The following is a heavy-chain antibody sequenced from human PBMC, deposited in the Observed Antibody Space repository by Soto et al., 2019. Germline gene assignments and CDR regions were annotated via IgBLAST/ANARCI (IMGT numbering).Heavy chain of an antibody. V-gene: IGHV4-30-4*01. D-gene: IGHD2-15*01. J-gene: IGHJ5*02. CDR1: GGSINSDESY. Sequence: SETLSLTCTVSGGSINSDESYWSWIRQTPGGGLEWIGYVWHSGSAYYNPSLAGRVSLSVDASKKQFSLRLRSVTAADTAVYFCARRLCSEHRGLNWFDPWGQGTLVTVSS. CDR3: ARRLCSEHRGLNWFDP. CDR2: VWHSGSA.